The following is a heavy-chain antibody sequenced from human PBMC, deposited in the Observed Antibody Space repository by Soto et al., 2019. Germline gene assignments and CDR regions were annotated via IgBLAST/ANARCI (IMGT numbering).Heavy chain of an antibody. J-gene: IGHJ6*02. CDR3: AKRGIVARILSGRHYSYDYDMDV. CDR1: GYTFTSYC. V-gene: IGHV1-18*01. Sequence: ASVNVSCKASGYTFTSYCISWVRQAPRQGLEWVGWISAYNGNTNYAQKLQGRVTMTTVTSTSTAYMELGSLRSDDTAVCYGAKRGIVARILSGRHYSYDYDMDVWGQGTTVTVSS. CDR2: ISAYNGNT. D-gene: IGHD5-12*01.